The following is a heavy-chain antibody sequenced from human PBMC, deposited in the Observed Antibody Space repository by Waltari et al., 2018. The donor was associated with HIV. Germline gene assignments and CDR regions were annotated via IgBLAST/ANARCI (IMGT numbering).Heavy chain of an antibody. J-gene: IGHJ4*02. D-gene: IGHD3-22*01. CDR3: AGSYYYDSSGYYQSDY. CDR2: ISYDGSNK. CDR1: GFTFSSYA. V-gene: IGHV3-30*04. Sequence: QVQLVESGGGVVQPGRSLRLSCAASGFTFSSYAMHWVRQAPGKGLEWVAVISYDGSNKYYADSVKGRFTISRDNSKNTLYLQMNSLRAEDTAVYYCAGSYYYDSSGYYQSDYWGQGTLVTVSS.